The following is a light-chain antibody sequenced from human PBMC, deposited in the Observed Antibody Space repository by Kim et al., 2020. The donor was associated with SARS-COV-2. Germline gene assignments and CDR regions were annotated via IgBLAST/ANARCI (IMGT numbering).Light chain of an antibody. CDR2: DVS. CDR1: GSDVGGYDY. Sequence: GQSVTISCTGAGSDVGGYDYVSWYQQNPGQAPKLMIYDVSKRPSGVPDRFSGSKSGNTASLTISGLQAEDEADYYCCSYAGTYTWVFGGGTQLTVL. CDR3: CSYAGTYTWV. J-gene: IGLJ3*02. V-gene: IGLV2-11*01.